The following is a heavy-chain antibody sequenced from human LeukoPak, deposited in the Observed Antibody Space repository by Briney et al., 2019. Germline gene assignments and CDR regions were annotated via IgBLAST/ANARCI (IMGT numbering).Heavy chain of an antibody. CDR3: ARDIGGSSSFDY. CDR2: IYYSGST. J-gene: IGHJ4*02. CDR1: GGSISSSSYY. V-gene: IGHV4-39*07. Sequence: SETLSLTCTVSGGSISSSSYYWGWIRQPPGKGLEWIGSIYYSGSTYYNPSLKSRVTISVDTSKNQFSLKLSSVTAADTAVYYCARDIGGSSSFDYWGQGTLVTVSS. D-gene: IGHD1-26*01.